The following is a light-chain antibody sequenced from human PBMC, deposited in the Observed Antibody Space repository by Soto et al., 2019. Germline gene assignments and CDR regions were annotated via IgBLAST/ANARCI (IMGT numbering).Light chain of an antibody. CDR1: QDISNY. J-gene: IGKJ1*01. V-gene: IGKV1-39*01. CDR3: QQSYSNPTWT. Sequence: DIQMTQSPSSLSASVGDRVTITCQASQDISNYLNWYQQKPGEAPTLLVYDSSTLQSGVPSRFSGSGFGAEFTLTVSSLQPEDFATYYCQQSYSNPTWTFGQGTKVDIK. CDR2: DSS.